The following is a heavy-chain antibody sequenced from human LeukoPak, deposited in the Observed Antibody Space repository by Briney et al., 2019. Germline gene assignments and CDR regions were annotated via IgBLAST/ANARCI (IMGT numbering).Heavy chain of an antibody. Sequence: SETLSLTCTVSGGSISSSSYYWGWIRQPPGKGLEWIGSIYYSGSTYYNPSLKSRVTISVDTSKNQFSLKLSSVTAADTAVYYCARLYDAGTYCGGDCYLSEPWGQGTLVTVSS. CDR2: IYYSGST. CDR3: ARLYDAGTYCGGDCYLSEP. CDR1: GGSISSSSYY. J-gene: IGHJ5*02. V-gene: IGHV4-39*01. D-gene: IGHD2-21*01.